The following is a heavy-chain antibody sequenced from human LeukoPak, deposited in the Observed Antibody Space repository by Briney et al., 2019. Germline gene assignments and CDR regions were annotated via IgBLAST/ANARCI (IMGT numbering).Heavy chain of an antibody. V-gene: IGHV3-21*01. CDR3: ATIDEQQLVLGERDY. Sequence: PGGSLRLSCAASGFTFSSYSMNWVRQAPGKGLEWVSSISSSSSYIYYADSVKGRFTISRDNSKNTLNLQMNSLRAEDTAVYYCATIDEQQLVLGERDYWGQGTLVTVSS. CDR1: GFTFSSYS. J-gene: IGHJ4*02. CDR2: ISSSSSYI. D-gene: IGHD6-13*01.